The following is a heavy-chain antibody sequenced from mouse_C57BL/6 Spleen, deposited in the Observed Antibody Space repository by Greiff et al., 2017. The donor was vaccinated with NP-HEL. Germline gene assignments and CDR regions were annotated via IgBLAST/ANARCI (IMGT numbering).Heavy chain of an antibody. D-gene: IGHD1-1*01. V-gene: IGHV15-2*01. CDR2: ILPSIGRT. CDR3: ARPFYGSSSYWYFDV. J-gene: IGHJ1*03. CDR1: DSEVFPIAY. Sequence: VQLQQSGSELRSPGSSVKLSCKDFDSEVFPIAYLSWVRQKPGHGFEWIGGILPSIGRTIYGEKFEDKATLDADTLSNTAYLELNILTSEDSAIYYCARPFYGSSSYWYFDVWGTGTTVTVSS.